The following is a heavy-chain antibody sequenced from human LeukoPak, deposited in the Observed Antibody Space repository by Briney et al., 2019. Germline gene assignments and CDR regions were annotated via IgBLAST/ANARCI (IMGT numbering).Heavy chain of an antibody. D-gene: IGHD3-22*01. CDR1: GFTFSSYG. Sequence: AGGSLRLSCAASGFTFSSYGMHWVRQAPGKGLEWVAVISYDGSNKYYADSVKGRFTISRDNSKNTLYLQMNSLRAEDTAVYYCAKPTFYDSSGYYFDYWGQGTLVTVSS. V-gene: IGHV3-30*18. CDR3: AKPTFYDSSGYYFDY. CDR2: ISYDGSNK. J-gene: IGHJ4*02.